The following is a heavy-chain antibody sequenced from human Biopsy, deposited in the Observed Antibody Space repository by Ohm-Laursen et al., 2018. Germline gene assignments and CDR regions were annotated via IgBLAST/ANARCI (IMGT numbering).Heavy chain of an antibody. CDR1: GFTFSSHA. V-gene: IGHV3-48*04. J-gene: IGHJ4*02. Sequence: SLRLSCAASGFTFSSHAMAWVRQAPGKGLEWVSYISSNSGDTRSYADSVKGRFTISRDNARNSLYLQMSSLRAEDTAVYYCARSARLSPYFDYWGQGILVTVSS. D-gene: IGHD6-19*01. CDR3: ARSARLSPYFDY. CDR2: ISSNSGDTR.